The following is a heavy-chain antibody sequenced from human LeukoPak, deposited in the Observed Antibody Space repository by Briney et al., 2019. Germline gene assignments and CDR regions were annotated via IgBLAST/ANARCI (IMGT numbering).Heavy chain of an antibody. J-gene: IGHJ4*02. CDR2: ISHNGRQT. V-gene: IGHV3-23*01. CDR3: VRDKEEKPARSDY. D-gene: IGHD1-14*01. CDR1: GFTLSNYG. Sequence: GGSLRLSCATYGFTLSNYGMNWVRQAPGKGLEWVAGISHNGRQTYYRDSVKGRFSISRDNPRNTTHLQMNNLGAEDTAVYHCVRDKEEKPARSDYWGQGTLVTVSS.